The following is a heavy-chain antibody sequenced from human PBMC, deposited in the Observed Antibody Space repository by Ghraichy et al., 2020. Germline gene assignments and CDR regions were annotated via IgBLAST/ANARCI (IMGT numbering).Heavy chain of an antibody. Sequence: SCEASGFIFSSYAMKWVRQAPGKGLESVSFISPSGTSIYYADSVKGRFTISRDNARNSLFLKMNSLRDEDTALYYCARRSCATTSCPVDYWGQGTLVTVSS. CDR3: ARRSCATTSCPVDY. D-gene: IGHD2-2*01. J-gene: IGHJ4*02. CDR1: GFIFSSYA. CDR2: ISPSGTSI. V-gene: IGHV3-48*02.